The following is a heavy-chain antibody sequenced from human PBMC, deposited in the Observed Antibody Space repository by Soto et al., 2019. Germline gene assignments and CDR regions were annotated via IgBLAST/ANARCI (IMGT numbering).Heavy chain of an antibody. D-gene: IGHD6-13*01. CDR3: AKDRVDRYSSSWTVDY. Sequence: GGSLRLSCAASGFTFSSYAMSWVRQAPGKGLEWVSAISGSGGSTYYADSVKGRFTISRDNSKNTLYLQMNSLRAEDTAVYYCAKDRVDRYSSSWTVDYWGQGTLVTVSS. V-gene: IGHV3-23*01. J-gene: IGHJ4*02. CDR2: ISGSGGST. CDR1: GFTFSSYA.